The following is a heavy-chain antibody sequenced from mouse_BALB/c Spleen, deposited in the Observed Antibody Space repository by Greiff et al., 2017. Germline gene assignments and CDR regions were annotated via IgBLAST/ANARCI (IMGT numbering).Heavy chain of an antibody. CDR1: GFTFSSYA. Sequence: EVQLVESGGGLVKPGGSLKLSCAASGFTFSSYAMSWVRQTPEKRLEWVASISSGGSTYYPDSVKGRFTISRDNARNILYLQMSSLRSEDTAMYYCARSSSYHYAMDYWGQGTSVTVSS. V-gene: IGHV5-6-5*01. CDR3: ARSSSYHYAMDY. D-gene: IGHD1-1*01. CDR2: ISSGGST. J-gene: IGHJ4*01.